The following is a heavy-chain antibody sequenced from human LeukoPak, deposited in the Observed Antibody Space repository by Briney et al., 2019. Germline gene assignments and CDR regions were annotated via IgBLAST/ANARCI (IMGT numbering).Heavy chain of an antibody. CDR1: GGSISSYY. D-gene: IGHD3-10*01. V-gene: IGHV4-4*07. CDR3: ARDSVNWFDP. Sequence: SETLSLTCTVSGGSISSYYWNWIRQPAGKGLEWIGSIYYSGSTYYNPSLKSRVTISVDTSKNQFSLKLSSVTAADTAVYYCARDSVNWFDPWGQGTLVTVSS. J-gene: IGHJ5*02. CDR2: IYYSGST.